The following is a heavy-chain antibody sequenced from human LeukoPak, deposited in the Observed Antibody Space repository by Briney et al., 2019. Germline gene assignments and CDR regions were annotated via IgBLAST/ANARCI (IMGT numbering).Heavy chain of an antibody. D-gene: IGHD3-10*01. CDR1: DFTFRNAW. CDR3: TREEFTVVRGPWTHYFDY. Sequence: PGGSLRLSCAASDFTFRNAWMSWVRQAPGKGLEWVGRIKSKTDGGATDYAAPVKGRFTISRDDSKTTLYLQMNSLKTEDTAVYYCTREEFTVVRGPWTHYFDYWGQGTLVTVSS. V-gene: IGHV3-15*01. CDR2: IKSKTDGGAT. J-gene: IGHJ4*02.